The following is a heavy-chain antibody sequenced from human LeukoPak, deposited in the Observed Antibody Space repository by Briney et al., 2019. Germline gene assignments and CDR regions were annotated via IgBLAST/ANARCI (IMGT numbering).Heavy chain of an antibody. CDR2: IHHTGSS. J-gene: IGHJ3*02. D-gene: IGHD6-19*01. CDR3: ARWGDVPGPRKVYAFDI. V-gene: IGHV4-59*11. CDR1: GDSISTLY. Sequence: SETLSLTCSVSGDSISTLYWNWIRQSPGKGLEWIGYIHHTGSSDFNPSLKSRVTMSVDTSKNHFSLSLTSVTTAGTAVYYCARWGDVPGPRKVYAFDIWGQGTMVTVSS.